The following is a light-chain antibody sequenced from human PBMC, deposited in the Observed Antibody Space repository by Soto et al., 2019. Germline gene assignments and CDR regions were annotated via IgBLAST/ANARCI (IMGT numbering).Light chain of an antibody. V-gene: IGLV2-23*02. CDR3: CSYAGSSTYV. J-gene: IGLJ1*01. Sequence: QSALTQPASVSGSPGQSITISCTGTSSDVGSYNLVSWYQQHPGKAPKVMIYEVSKWPSGVPNRFSGSKSGNTASLTISGIQAEDEADYYCCSYAGSSTYVFGTGTKLTVL. CDR2: EVS. CDR1: SSDVGSYNL.